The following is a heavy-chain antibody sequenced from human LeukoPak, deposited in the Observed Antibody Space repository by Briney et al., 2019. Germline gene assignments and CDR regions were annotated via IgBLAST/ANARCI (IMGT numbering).Heavy chain of an antibody. CDR3: AKDEIDYGGNPGAFDI. Sequence: GGSLRLSCAASGFTVSSNYISWVRQAPGKGLEWVSVIYSGGGTNYADSVKGRFTISRDNSKNTLYLQMNSLRAEDTAVYYCAKDEIDYGGNPGAFDIWGQGTMVTVSS. CDR2: IYSGGGT. V-gene: IGHV3-53*01. CDR1: GFTVSSNY. J-gene: IGHJ3*02. D-gene: IGHD4-23*01.